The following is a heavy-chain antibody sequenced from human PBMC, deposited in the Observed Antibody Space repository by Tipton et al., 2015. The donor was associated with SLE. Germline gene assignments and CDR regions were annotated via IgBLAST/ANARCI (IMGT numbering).Heavy chain of an antibody. J-gene: IGHJ4*02. CDR2: SNSDGSIT. D-gene: IGHD4-23*01. Sequence: LSLTCAVSGGSFNGYSWSWVRQSPGKGLVWVSRSNSDGSITSYADSVRGRFTISSDNAKSTLYLQMNSLRAEDTAVYYCAREGSGGGNPLDFWGQGTLVTVSS. CDR3: AREGSGGGNPLDF. V-gene: IGHV3-74*01. CDR1: GGSFNGYS.